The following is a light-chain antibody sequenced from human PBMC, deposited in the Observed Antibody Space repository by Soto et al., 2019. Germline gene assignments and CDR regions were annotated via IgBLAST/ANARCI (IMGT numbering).Light chain of an antibody. J-gene: IGLJ1*01. CDR2: EGN. CDR1: NSDVGRYNF. V-gene: IGLV2-23*01. Sequence: QSALTQCASVSGSPGQSITISCAGTNSDVGRYNFVSWLQQHAGKAPKLMIYEGNKRPSGVSNRFSGSKSGNTASLTISGLQTEDEADYYCCSYAGSGTYVFGTGTKVTVL. CDR3: CSYAGSGTYV.